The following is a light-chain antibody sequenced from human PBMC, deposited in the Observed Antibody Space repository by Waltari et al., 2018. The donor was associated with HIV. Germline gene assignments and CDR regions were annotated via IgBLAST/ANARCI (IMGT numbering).Light chain of an antibody. CDR2: WAS. V-gene: IGKV4-1*01. Sequence: IVMTQSPDSLAVSLGERATINCKSSQSVLYSSNIRDYLSWYQQKPGQPPKLLIYWASTRESGVPDRFSGSGSGTNFTLTISSLQAEDVAVYYCQQYHSIPQGYTFGQGTKLEIK. CDR1: QSVLYSSNIRDY. J-gene: IGKJ2*01. CDR3: QQYHSIPQGYT.